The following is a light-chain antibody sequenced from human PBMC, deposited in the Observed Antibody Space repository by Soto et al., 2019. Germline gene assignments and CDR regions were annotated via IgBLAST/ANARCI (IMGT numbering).Light chain of an antibody. V-gene: IGKV1-5*03. CDR3: QHYNSYSEP. Sequence: DIQMTQSPSTLSGSVGDRFTVTCRASQTISSWLAWYQQKPGKAPKLLIYKASTLKSGVPSRFSGSGSGTEFTLTISSLQPDDFATYYCQHYNSYSEPFGQGTKVDIK. J-gene: IGKJ1*01. CDR1: QTISSW. CDR2: KAS.